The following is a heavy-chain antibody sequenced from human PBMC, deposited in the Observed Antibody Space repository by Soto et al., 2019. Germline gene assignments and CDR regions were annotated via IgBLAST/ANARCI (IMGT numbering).Heavy chain of an antibody. D-gene: IGHD5-18*01. CDR2: ISYDGSNK. Sequence: QVQLVESGGGVVQPGRSLRLSCAASGFTFSSYGMHWVRQAPGKGLEWVAVISYDGSNKYYADSVKGRFTISRDNSKKTLYLQMNSLRAEDTAVYYCAKDLGSYGYTPYGMDVWGQGTTVTVSS. V-gene: IGHV3-30*18. CDR3: AKDLGSYGYTPYGMDV. CDR1: GFTFSSYG. J-gene: IGHJ6*02.